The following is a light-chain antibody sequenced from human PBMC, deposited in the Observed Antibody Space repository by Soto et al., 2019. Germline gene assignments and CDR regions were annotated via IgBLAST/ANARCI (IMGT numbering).Light chain of an antibody. CDR3: QQYNSYSPT. V-gene: IGKV1-5*01. J-gene: IGKJ2*01. CDR2: DAS. CDR1: QTIRNW. Sequence: DIQMTQSPSTQPASVGDRVTITCRASQTIRNWLAWYQQKPGKAPKLLIYDASTLESGVPSRFSGSGSGTHFTLTISSLQPDEFATNYCQQYNSYSPTFGQETKLEI.